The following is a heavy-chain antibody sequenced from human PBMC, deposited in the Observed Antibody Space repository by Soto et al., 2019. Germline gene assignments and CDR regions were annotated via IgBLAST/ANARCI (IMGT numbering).Heavy chain of an antibody. CDR3: AKGRKPDHDEGLCAFDS. CDR2: ISGGGTGT. CDR1: GRTFRSYA. D-gene: IGHD3-3*01. J-gene: IGHJ4*02. Sequence: GGSLRLSCVVSGRTFRSYAMSWVRQAPGKGLEWVSGISGGGTGTYYADSVKGRFTISRDPSTTTLFLDMYSLGAEDTAIYHCAKGRKPDHDEGLCAFDSWGQGVLVTVSS. V-gene: IGHV3-23*01.